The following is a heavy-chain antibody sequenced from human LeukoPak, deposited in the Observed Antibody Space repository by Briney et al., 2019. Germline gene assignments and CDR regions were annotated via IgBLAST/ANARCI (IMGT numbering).Heavy chain of an antibody. CDR2: INWNAGST. Sequence: GGSLRLSCAASGFTFHDYAMYWVRQAPGKGLEWVSLINWNAGSTYYADSAKGRFTISRDNSKNSLYLQMSSLRAEDTAMYYCAKGGGGGYSYGYGQLDYWGQGTLVTVSS. CDR3: AKGGGGGYSYGYGQLDY. J-gene: IGHJ4*02. D-gene: IGHD5-18*01. V-gene: IGHV3-43D*04. CDR1: GFTFHDYA.